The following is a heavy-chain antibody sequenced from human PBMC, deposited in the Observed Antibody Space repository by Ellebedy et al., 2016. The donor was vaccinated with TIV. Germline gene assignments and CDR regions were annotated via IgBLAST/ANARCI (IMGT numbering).Heavy chain of an antibody. CDR3: ARGPRLTILYYFDY. Sequence: ASVKVSCKASGGTFSSYAISWVRQAPGQGLEWMGGIIPIFGTANYAQKFQGRVTITADESTSTAYMELSSLRSEDTAVYYCARGPRLTILYYFDYWGQGTLVTVSS. V-gene: IGHV1-69*13. CDR1: GGTFSSYA. CDR2: IIPIFGTA. J-gene: IGHJ4*02. D-gene: IGHD5-12*01.